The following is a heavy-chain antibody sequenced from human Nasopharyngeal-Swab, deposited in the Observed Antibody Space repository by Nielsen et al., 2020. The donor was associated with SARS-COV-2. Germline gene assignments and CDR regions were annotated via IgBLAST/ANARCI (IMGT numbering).Heavy chain of an antibody. J-gene: IGHJ3*02. CDR1: GFTFTSYA. CDR3: ASLSYGDHAFDI. Sequence: GGSLRLSCAASGFTFTSYAMHWVRQAPGKGLEWVAVISYDGSSSYYADSVKGRFTISRDNAKNTLYLQMNSLRAEDTAVYYCASLSYGDHAFDIWGQGTMVTVSS. D-gene: IGHD4-17*01. CDR2: ISYDGSSS. V-gene: IGHV3-30*04.